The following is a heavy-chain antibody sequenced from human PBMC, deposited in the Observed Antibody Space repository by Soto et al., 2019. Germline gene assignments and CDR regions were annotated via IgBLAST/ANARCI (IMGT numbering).Heavy chain of an antibody. D-gene: IGHD6-19*01. CDR1: GFTFSSYY. Sequence: GSLRLSCAASGFTFSSYYMTWVRQAPGKGLEWVANIKQDGSEKFYVDSVKGRFSISRDNAKNSLYLQMNSLRVEDTAVYYCAGGSGWLFDSWGQGTPVTVSS. CDR2: IKQDGSEK. CDR3: AGGSGWLFDS. J-gene: IGHJ4*02. V-gene: IGHV3-7*03.